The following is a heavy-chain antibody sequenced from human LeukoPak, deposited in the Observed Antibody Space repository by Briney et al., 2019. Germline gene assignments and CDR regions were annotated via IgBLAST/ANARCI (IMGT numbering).Heavy chain of an antibody. D-gene: IGHD3-10*01. V-gene: IGHV3-23*01. CDR1: GFTFSSYA. CDR3: AKGLNYYGSWSPHPYYFDY. J-gene: IGHJ4*02. Sequence: GGSLRLSCAASGFTFSSYAMSWVRQTPGKGLGWVSAISCSGSIRYYVDSVKGRFTISRDNSKNTLYLQMNSLRAEETAVYYCAKGLNYYGSWSPHPYYFDYWGQGTLVTVSS. CDR2: ISCSGSIR.